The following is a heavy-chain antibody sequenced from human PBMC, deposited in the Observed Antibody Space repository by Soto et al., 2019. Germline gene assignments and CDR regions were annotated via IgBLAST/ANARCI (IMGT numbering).Heavy chain of an antibody. CDR2: ISAYNGNT. CDR1: GYTFTSYG. V-gene: IGHV1-18*04. D-gene: IGHD3-22*01. Sequence: GASVKVSCKASGYTFTSYGISWVRQAPGQGLEWMGWISAYNGNTNCAQKLQGRVTMTTDTSTSTAYMELRSLRSDDTAVYYCARHYYDSSGGDAFDIWGQGTMVTVSS. CDR3: ARHYYDSSGGDAFDI. J-gene: IGHJ3*02.